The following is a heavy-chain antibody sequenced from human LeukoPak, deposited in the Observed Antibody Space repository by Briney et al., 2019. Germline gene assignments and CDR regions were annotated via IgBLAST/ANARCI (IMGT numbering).Heavy chain of an antibody. Sequence: SETLSLTCTVSGGSISSGDYYWSWIRQPPGKGLEWIGYIYYSGSTYYNPSLKSRVTISVDTSKNQFSLKLSSVTAADTAVYYCARDAGSHHDAFDIWGQGTMATVSS. CDR3: ARDAGSHHDAFDI. J-gene: IGHJ3*02. CDR1: GGSISSGDYY. CDR2: IYYSGST. V-gene: IGHV4-30-4*01. D-gene: IGHD2-15*01.